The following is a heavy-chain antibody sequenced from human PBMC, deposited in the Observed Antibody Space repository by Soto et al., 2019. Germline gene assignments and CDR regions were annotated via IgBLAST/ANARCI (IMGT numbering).Heavy chain of an antibody. V-gene: IGHV1-69*01. D-gene: IGHD3-16*01. J-gene: IGHJ4*02. CDR3: AREWGRQAGGIDY. CDR1: GGTFSSYS. CDR2: IIPIFGTA. Sequence: QVQLVQSGAEVKKPGSSVKVSCKASGGTFSSYSINWVRQAPGQGLEWMGEIIPIFGTANYAQKCQGRVKITEEESTSTAYLELRRLRSADKDVYYGAREWGRQAGGIDYSGQGTLVTVYS.